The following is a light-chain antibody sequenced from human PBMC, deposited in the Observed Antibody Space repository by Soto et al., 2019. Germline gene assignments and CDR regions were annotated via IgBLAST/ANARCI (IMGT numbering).Light chain of an antibody. V-gene: IGKV3D-15*01. Sequence: EILLTQSPATLSVSPGDRLTISCRASQSVRNNFAWYQQRPGQAPRILIYAASTRAPGIPARFSGSGSGTEFTLTISRLQSEDFDVYYCQQYNSWLWTFGQGTKVDIK. CDR2: AAS. J-gene: IGKJ1*01. CDR1: QSVRNN. CDR3: QQYNSWLWT.